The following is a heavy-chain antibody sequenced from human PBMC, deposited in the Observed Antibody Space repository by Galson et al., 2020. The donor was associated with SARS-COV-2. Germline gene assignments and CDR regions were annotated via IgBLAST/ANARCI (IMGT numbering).Heavy chain of an antibody. Sequence: SETLSLTCPVSGYSVSTTNYWGWVRQPPGRGLEWTGSVYPSGTTYYNPSLKSRVPISVDTSKNQFSLRLDSVTAADTALYYCARQGVNMVVLVTVPGWYFDLWGRGTLVTVSS. CDR1: GYSVSTTNY. V-gene: IGHV4-38-2*01. D-gene: IGHD3-22*01. CDR3: ARQGVNMVVLVTVPGWYFDL. CDR2: VYPSGTT. J-gene: IGHJ2*01.